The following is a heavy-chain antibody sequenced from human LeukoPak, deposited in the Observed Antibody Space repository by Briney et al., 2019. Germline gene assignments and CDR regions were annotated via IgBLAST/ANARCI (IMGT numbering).Heavy chain of an antibody. Sequence: SETLSLTCIVSGGSISSYYWSWIRQPPGKGLEWIGYIHYSGSTNYNPSLKSRVTISVDTSKNQFSLKLTSVTAADTAVYYCAREVSGDFDYWGQGTLVTVSS. CDR2: IHYSGST. J-gene: IGHJ4*02. V-gene: IGHV4-59*01. D-gene: IGHD5/OR15-5a*01. CDR3: AREVSGDFDY. CDR1: GGSISSYY.